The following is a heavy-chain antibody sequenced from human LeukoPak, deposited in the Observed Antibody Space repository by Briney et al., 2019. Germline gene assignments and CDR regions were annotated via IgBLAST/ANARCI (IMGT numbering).Heavy chain of an antibody. J-gene: IGHJ5*02. CDR2: IKQDGTEK. CDR3: ARAPGYCSGGSCYSPRNNWFDP. CDR1: GFTVSEFW. D-gene: IGHD2-15*01. Sequence: GGSLRLSCAASGFTVSEFWMSWVRQAPGKGLEWVANIKQDGTEKNYVDSVKGRLTTSRDDAKNSLFLQMNSLRAEDTAVYYCARAPGYCSGGSCYSPRNNWFDPWGQGTLVTVSS. V-gene: IGHV3-7*01.